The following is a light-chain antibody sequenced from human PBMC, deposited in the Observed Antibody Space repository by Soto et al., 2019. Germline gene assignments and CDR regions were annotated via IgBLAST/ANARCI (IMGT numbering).Light chain of an antibody. Sequence: DIQMTQSPSSLSASVGDRVAITCRSSQTVTFSLNWYQQKPGRAPKLLIHAASSLQGGVPSRFSGSGSGTDFTLTINGLQPEDFATYYCQQSYSSPYTFGQGSTLEIK. CDR1: QTVTFS. J-gene: IGKJ2*01. CDR3: QQSYSSPYT. CDR2: AAS. V-gene: IGKV1-39*01.